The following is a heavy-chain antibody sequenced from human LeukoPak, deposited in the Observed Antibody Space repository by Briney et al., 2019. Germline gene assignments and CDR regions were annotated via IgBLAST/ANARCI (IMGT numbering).Heavy chain of an antibody. J-gene: IGHJ4*02. CDR1: GFTFSIHG. D-gene: IGHD3-16*01. Sequence: GGSLRLSCVASGFTFSIHGISWVRQAPGKGLEWVSTISGGDDSTYYTDSVRGRFIISRDNSKNTLYLQMNSLRAEDTALYYCAKVWWGKRTLDYWGQGNQVTVSS. V-gene: IGHV3-23*01. CDR2: ISGGDDST. CDR3: AKVWWGKRTLDY.